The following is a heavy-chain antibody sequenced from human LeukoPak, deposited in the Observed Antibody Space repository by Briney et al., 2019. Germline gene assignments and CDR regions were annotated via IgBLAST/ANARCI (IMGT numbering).Heavy chain of an antibody. CDR2: IHYSGST. J-gene: IGHJ3*02. CDR3: ARALWGRAFDI. CDR1: GGSISNYY. Sequence: SETLSLTCTVSGGSISNYYWSWIRQPPGKGLEWIGYIHYSGSTNNNPSLKSRVTISVDTSKNQFSLKLSSVTAADTAVYYCARALWGRAFDIWGQGTMVTVSS. V-gene: IGHV4-59*08. D-gene: IGHD3-10*01.